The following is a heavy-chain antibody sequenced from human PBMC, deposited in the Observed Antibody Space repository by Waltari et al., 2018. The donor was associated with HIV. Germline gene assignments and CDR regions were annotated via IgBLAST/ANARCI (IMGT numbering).Heavy chain of an antibody. Sequence: EVQLVESGGGLVQPGGSLRLSCAASGFTLSSYWMSWVRQAPGKGLEWVANINGDGSGKNCVDSVKGRFTISRDNAKNSLYLQMNSLRAEDTAVYFCATDAFKMGGTVVDYWGQGTLVTVSS. V-gene: IGHV3-7*03. CDR3: ATDAFKMGGTVVDY. CDR1: GFTLSSYW. D-gene: IGHD1-26*01. CDR2: INGDGSGK. J-gene: IGHJ4*02.